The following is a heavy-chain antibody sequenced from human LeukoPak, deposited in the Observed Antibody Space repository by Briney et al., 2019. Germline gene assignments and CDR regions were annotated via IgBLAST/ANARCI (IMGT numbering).Heavy chain of an antibody. CDR1: GGSFSGYY. Sequence: SETLSLTCAVYGGSFSGYYWSWIRQPPGKGLEWIGEINHSGSTNYNPSLQSRVTISVDTSKNQFSLRLSSVTAADTAVYYCARHYPPDYTFDYWGQGTLVTVSS. J-gene: IGHJ4*02. CDR3: ARHYPPDYTFDY. D-gene: IGHD4-4*01. V-gene: IGHV4-34*01. CDR2: INHSGST.